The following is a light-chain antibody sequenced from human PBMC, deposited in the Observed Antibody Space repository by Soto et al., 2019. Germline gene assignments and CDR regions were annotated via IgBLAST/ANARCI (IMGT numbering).Light chain of an antibody. J-gene: IGKJ2*01. Sequence: ELVMTQSPAALSVSPGERATLSCRASQSVARNLAWYQQKPGQAPRFLIYGASTRATGIPARFTGSGSGTEFTLTISSLQSEDFAVYYCQQYNSWPSYTFGQGTKLQIK. CDR1: QSVARN. CDR3: QQYNSWPSYT. CDR2: GAS. V-gene: IGKV3-15*01.